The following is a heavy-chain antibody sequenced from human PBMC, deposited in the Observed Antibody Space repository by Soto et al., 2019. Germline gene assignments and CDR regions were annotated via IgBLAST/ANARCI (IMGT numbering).Heavy chain of an antibody. CDR2: INSDGSST. CDR3: ARDHDFWSGYYVDSYGSRPYYYYYYGMDV. J-gene: IGHJ6*02. CDR1: GFTFCSYW. Sequence: PGGSLRLSCAASGFTFCSYWMHWARQAPGKGLVWVSRINSDGSSTSYADSVKGRFTISRDNAKNTPYLQMNSLRAEDTAVYYCARDHDFWSGYYVDSYGSRPYYYYYYGMDVWGQGTTVTVSS. V-gene: IGHV3-74*01. D-gene: IGHD3-3*01.